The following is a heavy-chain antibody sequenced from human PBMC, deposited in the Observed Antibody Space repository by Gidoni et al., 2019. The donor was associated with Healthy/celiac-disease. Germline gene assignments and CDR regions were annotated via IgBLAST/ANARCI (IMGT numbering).Heavy chain of an antibody. D-gene: IGHD6-19*01. V-gene: IGHV3-9*01. J-gene: IGHJ5*02. CDR2: ISWNSGSI. Sequence: EVQLVESGGGLVQPGRSLRLTCAASGVTFDDYAMHWVRQAPGKGLGWVSGISWNSGSIGYADSVKGRFTISRDNAKNSLYLQMNSLRAEDTALYYCAKDAGIAVAGLEPNWFDPWGQGTLVTVSS. CDR1: GVTFDDYA. CDR3: AKDAGIAVAGLEPNWFDP.